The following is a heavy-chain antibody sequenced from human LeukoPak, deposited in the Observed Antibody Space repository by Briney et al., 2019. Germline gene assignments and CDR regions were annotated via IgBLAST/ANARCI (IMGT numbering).Heavy chain of an antibody. CDR2: IIPIFGTA. CDR1: GGTFSSYA. CDR3: ASFPHGGGSYYFDY. J-gene: IGHJ4*02. Sequence: ASVKVSCKASGGTFSSYAISWVRQAPGQGLEWMGGIIPIFGTANYAQKFQGRVTITADESTSTAYMELSSLRSEDTAVYYCASFPHGGGSYYFDYWGQGTLVTVSS. D-gene: IGHD4-23*01. V-gene: IGHV1-69*13.